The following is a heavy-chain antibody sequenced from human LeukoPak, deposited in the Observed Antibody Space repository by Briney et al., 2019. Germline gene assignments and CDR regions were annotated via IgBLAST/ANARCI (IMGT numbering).Heavy chain of an antibody. Sequence: GGSLRLSCAASGLTISNNFMGWVRQAPGKGLEWVSLIYSGGSTYSADSVKGRFTISRDNSKNTLHLQMDSLRVEDTAVYYCARDTDYYGSGRHGYFDHWGQGTLVTVSS. CDR2: IYSGGST. J-gene: IGHJ1*01. CDR3: ARDTDYYGSGRHGYFDH. V-gene: IGHV3-66*01. D-gene: IGHD3-10*01. CDR1: GLTISNNF.